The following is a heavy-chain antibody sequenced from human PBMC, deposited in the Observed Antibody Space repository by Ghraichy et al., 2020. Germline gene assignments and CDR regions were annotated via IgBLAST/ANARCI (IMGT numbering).Heavy chain of an antibody. D-gene: IGHD1-26*01. CDR1: GFTVSSNY. CDR3: ARAREWELPFDY. V-gene: IGHV3-53*01. CDR2: IYSGGST. J-gene: IGHJ4*02. Sequence: GGSLRLSCAASGFTVSSNYMSWVRQAPGKGLEWVSVIYSGGSTYYADSVKGRFTISRDNSKNTLYLQMNSLRAEDTAVYYCARAREWELPFDYWGQGTLVTVSS.